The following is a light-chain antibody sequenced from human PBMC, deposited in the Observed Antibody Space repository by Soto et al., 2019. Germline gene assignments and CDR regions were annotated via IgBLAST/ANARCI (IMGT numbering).Light chain of an antibody. CDR1: SSDVGGYNY. CDR3: SSYAGSNIPV. J-gene: IGLJ1*01. V-gene: IGLV2-8*01. CDR2: EVS. Sequence: QSALTQPPSASGSPGQSVTISCTGTSSDVGGYNYVSWYQQHPGKAPKLMIYEVSKRPSGVPDRFSGFKSGNTASLTVSGLQAEDEADDYCSSYAGSNIPVFGTGTKLTVL.